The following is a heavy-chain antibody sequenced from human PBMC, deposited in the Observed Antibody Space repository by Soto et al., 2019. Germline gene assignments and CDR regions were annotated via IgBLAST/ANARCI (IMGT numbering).Heavy chain of an antibody. Sequence: ASVKVSCKASGYTFTSYDINWVRQATGQGLEWMGWMNPNSGNTGYAQKFQGRVTMTRNTSISTAYMGLSSLRSEDTAVYYCARGQFLEWRDYYYYYMDVWGKGTTVTVSS. CDR1: GYTFTSYD. J-gene: IGHJ6*03. D-gene: IGHD3-3*01. CDR3: ARGQFLEWRDYYYYYMDV. V-gene: IGHV1-8*01. CDR2: MNPNSGNT.